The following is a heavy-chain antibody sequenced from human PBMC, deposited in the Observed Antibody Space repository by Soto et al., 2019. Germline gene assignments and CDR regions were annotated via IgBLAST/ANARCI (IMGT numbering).Heavy chain of an antibody. CDR1: GGSISSYY. D-gene: IGHD6-13*01. CDR2: IYYSGST. Sequence: PSETLSLTCTVSGGSISSYYWSWIRQPPGKGLEWIGYIYYSGSTNYNPSLKSRVTISVDTSKNQFSLKLSSVTADDTAVYYCARGSAAGNPWNWFDPWGQGTLVTVSS. CDR3: ARGSAAGNPWNWFDP. V-gene: IGHV4-59*01. J-gene: IGHJ5*02.